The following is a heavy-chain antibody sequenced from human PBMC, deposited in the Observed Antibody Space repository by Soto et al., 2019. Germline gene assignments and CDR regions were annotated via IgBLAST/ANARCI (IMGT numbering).Heavy chain of an antibody. CDR3: PKSTSYEYVGHSTALAV. CDR2: ISWNSRSV. D-gene: IGHD3-16*01. V-gene: IGHV3-9*01. J-gene: IGHJ4*03. CDR1: GFTFDDYA. Sequence: PGGSLRLSCEASGFTFDDYAMHWVRQAPGRGLEWVSGISWNSRSVGYADSVKGRFTISRDNAKKSLFLQMGSLTTEDTALYFCPKSTSYEYVGHSTALAVWGQGTLVTVSS.